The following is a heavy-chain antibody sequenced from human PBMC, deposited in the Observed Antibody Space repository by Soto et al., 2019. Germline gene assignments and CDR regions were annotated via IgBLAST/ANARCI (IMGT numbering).Heavy chain of an antibody. V-gene: IGHV1-2*02. CDR1: GYTFTGYY. D-gene: IGHD2-2*01. Sequence: ASVKVSCKASGYTFTGYYMHWVRQAPGQGLEWMGWINPNSSGTNYAQKFQGRVTMTRDTSISTAYMELSRLRSDDTAVYYCARELAYVVPADLVVYYYGMDVCGQGTTVTVSS. J-gene: IGHJ6*02. CDR2: INPNSSGT. CDR3: ARELAYVVPADLVVYYYGMDV.